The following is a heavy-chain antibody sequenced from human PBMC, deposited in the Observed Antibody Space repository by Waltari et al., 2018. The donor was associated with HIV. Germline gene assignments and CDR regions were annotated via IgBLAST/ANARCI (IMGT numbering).Heavy chain of an antibody. V-gene: IGHV3-48*01. CDR1: GFTFNTYG. J-gene: IGHJ4*02. CDR2: IVPSATTI. CDR3: ARDTKVAGGQVLRPRYFDY. D-gene: IGHD1-1*01. Sequence: EVQLLASGGGLAQTGGSLIVSCAASGFTFNTYGMNWFPQTPGKGLRWISYIVPSATTIFYADSVKGRFTTSRDNANNSLYLQMSGLRPEDAGVYFCARDTKVAGGQVLRPRYFDYWGQGTPVSVSS.